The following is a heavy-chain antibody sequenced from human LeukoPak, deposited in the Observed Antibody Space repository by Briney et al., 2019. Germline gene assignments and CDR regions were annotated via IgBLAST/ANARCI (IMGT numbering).Heavy chain of an antibody. Sequence: SETLSLTCTVSGGSISSSSYYWGWIRQPPGKGLEWIGSIYYSGSTYYNPSLKSRVTISVDTSKNQFSLKLSSVTAADTAVYYCARDDSSGYYGNSLPPFFDYWGQGTLVTVSS. CDR3: ARDDSSGYYGNSLPPFFDY. CDR2: IYYSGST. V-gene: IGHV4-39*07. J-gene: IGHJ4*02. CDR1: GGSISSSSYY. D-gene: IGHD3-22*01.